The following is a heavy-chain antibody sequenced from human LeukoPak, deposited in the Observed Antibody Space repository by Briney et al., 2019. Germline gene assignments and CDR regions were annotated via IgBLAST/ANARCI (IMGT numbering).Heavy chain of an antibody. D-gene: IGHD3-16*02. CDR1: GGSISSSNYY. V-gene: IGHV4-39*07. CDR2: IFYTGST. J-gene: IGHJ4*02. Sequence: PSETLSLTCTVSGGSISSSNYYWAWIRRPPGKGLEWIANIFYTGSTYYNPSLKSRVTISVDTSKNQFSLRLSSVTAADTAVYYCARAFYDYVWGSYRYTGYFDYWGQGTLVTVSS. CDR3: ARAFYDYVWGSYRYTGYFDY.